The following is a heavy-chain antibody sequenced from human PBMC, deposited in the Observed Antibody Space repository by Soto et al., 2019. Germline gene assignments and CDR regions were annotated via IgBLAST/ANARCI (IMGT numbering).Heavy chain of an antibody. CDR2: TYYRSKWYN. J-gene: IGHJ5*02. CDR3: ARGGIAAAGNWFDP. Sequence: SQTLSLTCAISGDSVSSNSAAWNWIRQSPLRGLEWLGRTYYRSKWYNDYAVSVKSRITINPDTSKNQFSLQLNSVTPEDTAVYFCARGGIAAAGNWFDPWGQGTLVTVSS. D-gene: IGHD6-13*01. V-gene: IGHV6-1*01. CDR1: GDSVSSNSAA.